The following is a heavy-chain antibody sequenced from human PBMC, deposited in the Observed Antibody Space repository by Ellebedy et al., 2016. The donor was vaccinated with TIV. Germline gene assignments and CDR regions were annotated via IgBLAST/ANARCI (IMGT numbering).Heavy chain of an antibody. V-gene: IGHV1-2*02. J-gene: IGHJ3*01. CDR1: AYTFTGYY. CDR2: INPYSGDT. CDR3: ARDSWELTPNVMYNGDAFDF. Sequence: AASVKVSCKTSAYTFTGYYIHWVRQAPGQGLEWMGWINPYSGDTKYAEKFQDRVTMSRDTSISTAYMELSRLRSDDTAIYYCARDSWELTPNVMYNGDAFDFWGQGTMVTVSS. D-gene: IGHD1-26*01.